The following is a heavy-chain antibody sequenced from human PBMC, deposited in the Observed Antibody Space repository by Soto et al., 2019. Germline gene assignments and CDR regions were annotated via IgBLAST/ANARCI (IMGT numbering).Heavy chain of an antibody. Sequence: ASVKVSCKASGYTFTIYGISCVVRSPLRWREGMGWISAYNGNTNYAQKLQGRVTMTTDTSTSTAYMELRSLRSDDTAVYYCARGGSYYDFWSGIPYYYYGMDVWGQGTTVTVSS. CDR1: GYTFTIYG. V-gene: IGHV1-18*04. CDR3: ARGGSYYDFWSGIPYYYYGMDV. CDR2: ISAYNGNT. J-gene: IGHJ6*02. D-gene: IGHD3-3*01.